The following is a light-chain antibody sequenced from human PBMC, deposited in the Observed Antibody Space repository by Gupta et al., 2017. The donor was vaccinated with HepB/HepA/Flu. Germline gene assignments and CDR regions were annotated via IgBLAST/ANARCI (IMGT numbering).Light chain of an antibody. CDR2: NVD. J-gene: IGKJ5*01. CDR1: KAIGSF. CDR3: LQYNNLPLT. Sequence: DIHMTHAPSSVDAAVEDRVTYDSSASKAIGSFLAGYQQKPGRAPKLLIFNVDILHMGVPPRFIGSGSGTDFTLTISSLQPEDFATYYCLQYNNLPLTFGQGTRLETK. V-gene: IGKV1D-12*01.